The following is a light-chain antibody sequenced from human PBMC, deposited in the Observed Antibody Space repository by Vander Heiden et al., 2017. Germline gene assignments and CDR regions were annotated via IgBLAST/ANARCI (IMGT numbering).Light chain of an antibody. J-gene: IGKJ1*01. CDR3: QQNNSYSPET. Sequence: DIQMTQSPSTLSASVGDRVTITCRASQSISSWLAWYQQKPGKAPKLLIYDASSLESGVPSRFSGSGSGTEFTLTISSLQPDDFAPYYCQQNNSYSPETFGQGTKVEIK. CDR1: QSISSW. CDR2: DAS. V-gene: IGKV1-5*01.